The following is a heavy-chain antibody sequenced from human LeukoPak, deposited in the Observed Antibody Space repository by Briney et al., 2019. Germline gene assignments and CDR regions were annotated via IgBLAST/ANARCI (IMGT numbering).Heavy chain of an antibody. CDR1: GYTFTGYY. CDR3: AREGSQYDFWSGYSTYYYYGMDV. J-gene: IGHJ6*02. D-gene: IGHD3-3*01. Sequence: ASVKVSCKASGYTFTGYYMHWVRQAPGQGLEWMGWINPNSGGTNYAQKFQGRVTMTRDTSISTAYMELSRLRSDDTAVYYCAREGSQYDFWSGYSTYYYYGMDVWGQGTTVTVSS. V-gene: IGHV1-2*02. CDR2: INPNSGGT.